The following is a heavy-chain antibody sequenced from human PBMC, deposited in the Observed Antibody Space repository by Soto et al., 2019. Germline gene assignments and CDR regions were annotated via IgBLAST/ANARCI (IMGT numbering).Heavy chain of an antibody. CDR2: IIPILGIA. CDR3: AREGPRDSSESF. CDR1: GGTFSSYT. Sequence: QVQLVQSGAEVKKPGSSVKVSCKASGGTFSSYTISWVRQAPGQGLEWMGRIIPILGIANYAQKFQGRVTITADKSTSTAYMELSSLRSEDTAVYYCAREGPRDSSESFWGQGTLVTVSS. J-gene: IGHJ4*02. V-gene: IGHV1-69*08. D-gene: IGHD6-19*01.